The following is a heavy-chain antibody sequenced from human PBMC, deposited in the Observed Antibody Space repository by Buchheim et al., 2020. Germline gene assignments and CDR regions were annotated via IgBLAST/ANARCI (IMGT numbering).Heavy chain of an antibody. V-gene: IGHV3-33*01. D-gene: IGHD6-13*01. CDR1: GFTFSSYG. Sequence: QVQLVESGGGVVQPGRSLRLSCAASGFTFSSYGMHWVRQAPGKGLEWVAVIWYDGSNKYYADSVKGRFTISRDNSKNTLYLQMNSLRAEDTAVYYCARDRGSGVQLGRFGGMDVWGQGTT. J-gene: IGHJ6*02. CDR2: IWYDGSNK. CDR3: ARDRGSGVQLGRFGGMDV.